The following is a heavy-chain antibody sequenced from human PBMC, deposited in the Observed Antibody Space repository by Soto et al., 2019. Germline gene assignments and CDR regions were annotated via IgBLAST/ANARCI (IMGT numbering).Heavy chain of an antibody. V-gene: IGHV2-5*01. Sequence: VSDPTLVNPTQTLTLTCTFSGFSLSTSGVGVGWIRQPPGKALEWLALIYWNDDKRYSPSLKSRLTITKDTSKNQVVLTMTNMDPVDTATYYCAHSPLSYYDSSGYLAANWFDPWGQGTLVTVSS. CDR3: AHSPLSYYDSSGYLAANWFDP. J-gene: IGHJ5*02. D-gene: IGHD3-22*01. CDR2: IYWNDDK. CDR1: GFSLSTSGVG.